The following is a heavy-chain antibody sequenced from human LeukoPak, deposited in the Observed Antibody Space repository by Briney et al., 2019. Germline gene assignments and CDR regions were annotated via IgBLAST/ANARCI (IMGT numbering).Heavy chain of an antibody. CDR2: IYYSGST. CDR1: GGSISSSSYY. J-gene: IGHJ4*02. Sequence: PPETLSLTCTVSGGSISSSSYYWGWIRQPPGKGLEWIGSIYYSGSTYYNPSLKSRVTISVDTSKNQFSLKLSSVTAADTAVYYCARGGDSGSYGYWGQGTLVTVSS. V-gene: IGHV4-39*01. D-gene: IGHD1-26*01. CDR3: ARGGDSGSYGY.